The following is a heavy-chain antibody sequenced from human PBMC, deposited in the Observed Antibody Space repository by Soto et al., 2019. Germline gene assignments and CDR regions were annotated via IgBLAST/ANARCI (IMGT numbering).Heavy chain of an antibody. V-gene: IGHV1-18*01. J-gene: IGHJ3*02. Sequence: QVQLVQSGAEVKKPGASVKVSCKASGYTFTSYGISWVRQAPGQGLEWMGWISAYNGNTNYAQKLQGRVTMTTDTSTSPAYLELRSLRSDDTAVYYCARDQMVTTIVGDASDIWRQGTMLTVSS. CDR3: ARDQMVTTIVGDASDI. CDR1: GYTFTSYG. CDR2: ISAYNGNT. D-gene: IGHD3-22*01.